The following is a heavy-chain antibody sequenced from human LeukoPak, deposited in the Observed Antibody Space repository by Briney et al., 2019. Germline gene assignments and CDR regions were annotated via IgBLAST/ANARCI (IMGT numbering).Heavy chain of an antibody. V-gene: IGHV3-23*01. CDR2: ISGSGGST. Sequence: PGGSLRLSCAASGFTFTSYAMSWVRQAPGKGLEWVSAISGSGGSTYYADSVKGRFTISRDNSKNTLYLQMNSLRAEDTAVYYCAKPRDSSWTGYYFDYWGQGTLVTVSS. CDR3: AKPRDSSWTGYYFDY. J-gene: IGHJ4*02. D-gene: IGHD3-22*01. CDR1: GFTFTSYA.